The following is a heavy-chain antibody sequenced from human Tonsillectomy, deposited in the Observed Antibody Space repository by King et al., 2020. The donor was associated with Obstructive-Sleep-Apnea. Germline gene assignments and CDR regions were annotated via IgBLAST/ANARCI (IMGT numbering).Heavy chain of an antibody. CDR2: IYYSGST. V-gene: IGHV4-39*07. J-gene: IGHJ4*02. Sequence: LQLQESGPGLVKPSETLSLTCSVSGGSISSSSYYWGWIRQPPGKGLEWIGNIYYSGSTYYNPSLKSRVTVSVDTSKNQSFLKLTSLTAADTAVYYCASLIRDGYNYPAFDYWGQGTLVTVSS. D-gene: IGHD5-24*01. CDR1: GGSISSSSYY. CDR3: ASLIRDGYNYPAFDY.